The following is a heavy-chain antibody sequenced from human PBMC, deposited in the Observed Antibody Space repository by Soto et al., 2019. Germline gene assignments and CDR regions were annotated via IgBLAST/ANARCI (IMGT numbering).Heavy chain of an antibody. Sequence: SETLSLTCTVSGGSISSYYLSWMRQPAGKGLEWIGRIYTSGSTNYNPSLKSRVTMSVDLSKNQFSLRLSSVTTADTALYYCARTTAVPNTLRSRYFFDYWGQGTLVTVYS. J-gene: IGHJ4*02. V-gene: IGHV4-4*07. CDR1: GGSISSYY. D-gene: IGHD4-17*01. CDR3: ARTTAVPNTLRSRYFFDY. CDR2: IYTSGST.